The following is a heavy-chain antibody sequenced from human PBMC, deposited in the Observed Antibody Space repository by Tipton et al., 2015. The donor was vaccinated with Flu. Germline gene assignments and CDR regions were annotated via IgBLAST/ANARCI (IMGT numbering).Heavy chain of an antibody. Sequence: TLSLTCTVSGGSISSFFWTWIRQPAGKGLEWIGRVRSSGSTNYNPSLKSRVTMSVGTSKNQFSLSLSSVTAADTALYYCAKNERGAFDFWGQGTMVTVSS. J-gene: IGHJ3*01. CDR1: GGSISSFF. V-gene: IGHV4-4*07. D-gene: IGHD1-1*01. CDR2: VRSSGST. CDR3: AKNERGAFDF.